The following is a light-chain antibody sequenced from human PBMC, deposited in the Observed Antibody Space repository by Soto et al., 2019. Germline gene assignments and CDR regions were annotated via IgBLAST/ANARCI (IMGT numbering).Light chain of an antibody. V-gene: IGKV3-15*01. CDR2: GAS. J-gene: IGKJ5*01. CDR1: QSVRSN. CDR3: QQYNNWPPIT. Sequence: ERVMTQSPCTLSLSPGERATLSCRASQSVRSNLAWYQQTPGQAPRLILYGASTRATGIPARFSGSGSGTEFTLTISSLQSEDFAVYYCQQYNNWPPITFGQGTRLEIK.